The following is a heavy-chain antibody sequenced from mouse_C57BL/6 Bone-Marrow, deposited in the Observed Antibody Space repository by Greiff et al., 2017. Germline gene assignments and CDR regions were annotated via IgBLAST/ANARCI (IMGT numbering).Heavy chain of an antibody. CDR3: ARDDYGIWYFDV. CDR2: ISDGGSYT. Sequence: DVQLQESGGGLVKPGGSLKLSCAASGFTFSSYAMSWVRQTPEKRLEWVATISDGGSYTYYPDNVKGRFTISRDNAKNNLYLQMSHLKSEDTAMYYCARDDYGIWYFDVWGTGTTVTVSS. D-gene: IGHD2-4*01. CDR1: GFTFSSYA. J-gene: IGHJ1*03. V-gene: IGHV5-4*01.